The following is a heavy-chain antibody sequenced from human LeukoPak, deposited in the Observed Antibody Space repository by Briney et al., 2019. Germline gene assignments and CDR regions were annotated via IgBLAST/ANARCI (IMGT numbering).Heavy chain of an antibody. CDR2: ISWNSGSI. J-gene: IGHJ3*02. CDR1: GFTFDDYA. V-gene: IGHV3-9*01. D-gene: IGHD3-22*01. Sequence: GGSLRLSCAASGFTFDDYAMHWVRQAPGKGLEWVSGISWNSGSIGYADSVKGRFTISRDNAKNSLYLQMNSLRAEDTALYYCAKLGRNYYDSSGYYYAFDIWGQGTMVTVSS. CDR3: AKLGRNYYDSSGYYYAFDI.